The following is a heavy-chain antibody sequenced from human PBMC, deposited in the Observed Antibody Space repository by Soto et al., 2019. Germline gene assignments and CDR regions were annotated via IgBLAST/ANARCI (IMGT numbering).Heavy chain of an antibody. J-gene: IGHJ6*02. CDR2: IYYSGST. V-gene: IGHV4-30-4*01. CDR3: ARDSSYSSSWYNNTYYYYYYCMDV. Sequence: NPSETLSLTCTVSGGSISSGDYYWSWIRQPPGKGLEWIGYIYYSGSTYYNPSLKSRVTISVDTSKNQFSLKLSSVTAADTAVYYCARDSSYSSSWYNNTYYYYYYCMDVWGQGTTVTVSS. D-gene: IGHD6-13*01. CDR1: GGSISSGDYY.